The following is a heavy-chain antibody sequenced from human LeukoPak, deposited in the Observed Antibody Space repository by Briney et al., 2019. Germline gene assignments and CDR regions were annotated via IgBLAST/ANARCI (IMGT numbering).Heavy chain of an antibody. V-gene: IGHV3-23*01. CDR1: GFTFSSYA. J-gene: IGHJ6*02. CDR2: ISGSDSST. D-gene: IGHD1-26*01. Sequence: GGSLRLSCAASGFTFSSYAMSWVRQAPGKGLEWVSAISGSDSSTYYADSVKGRFTISRDNSKNTLYLQMNSLRAEDTAVYYCAKDKGWGYSAYDCYGMDVWGQGTTVTVSS. CDR3: AKDKGWGYSAYDCYGMDV.